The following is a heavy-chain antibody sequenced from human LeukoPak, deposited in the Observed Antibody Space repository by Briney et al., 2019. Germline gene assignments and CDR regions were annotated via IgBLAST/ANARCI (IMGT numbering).Heavy chain of an antibody. CDR2: INPNSGGT. CDR3: ARISSGWYSWDY. Sequence: ASAKVSCKASGYTFTGYYMHWVRQAPGQGLEWMGWINPNSGGTNYAQKFQGRVTMTRDTSISTAYMELSRLRSDDTAVYYCARISSGWYSWDYWGQGTLVTVSS. CDR1: GYTFTGYY. V-gene: IGHV1-2*02. J-gene: IGHJ4*02. D-gene: IGHD6-19*01.